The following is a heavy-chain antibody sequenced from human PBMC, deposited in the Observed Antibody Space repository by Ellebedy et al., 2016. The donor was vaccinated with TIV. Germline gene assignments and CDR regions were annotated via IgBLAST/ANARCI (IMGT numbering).Heavy chain of an antibody. D-gene: IGHD1-1*01. CDR3: FYRRPDTDNWSRFDP. V-gene: IGHV2-5*02. CDR1: GFSLSTPGVG. Sequence: SGPTLVKPTQTLTLTCTFSGFSLSTPGVGVGWIRQPPGKALECLALVYWDADERYSPSLKSRLTIAGDTSKDQVVLTMTNMGPVDTATYYCFYRRPDTDNWSRFDPWGQGAQVTVAS. J-gene: IGHJ5*02. CDR2: VYWDADE.